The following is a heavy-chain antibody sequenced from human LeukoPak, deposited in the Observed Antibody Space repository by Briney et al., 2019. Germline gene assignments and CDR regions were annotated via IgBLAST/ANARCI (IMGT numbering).Heavy chain of an antibody. CDR1: GFTFSSYG. CDR3: ARDVTVGSGSDNYYYYYGMDV. V-gene: IGHV3-30*02. CDR2: IRYDGSNK. J-gene: IGHJ6*02. Sequence: PGGSLRPSCAASGFTFSSYGMHWVRQAPGKGLEWVAFIRYDGSNKYYADSVKGRFTISRDNSKNTLYLQMNSLRAEDTAVYYCARDVTVGSGSDNYYYYYGMDVWGQGTTVTVSS. D-gene: IGHD3-10*01.